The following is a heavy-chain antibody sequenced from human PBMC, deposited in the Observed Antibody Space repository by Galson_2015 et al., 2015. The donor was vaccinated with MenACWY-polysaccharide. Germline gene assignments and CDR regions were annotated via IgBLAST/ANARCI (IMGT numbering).Heavy chain of an antibody. CDR3: AKVGPRSSWTMGIDY. CDR1: GFSFSVNG. CDR2: SGSGGGL. V-gene: IGHV3-23*01. Sequence: SLRLSCAASGFSFSVNGMSWVRQAPGRGLEWVSGSGSGGGLYYADSVKGRFTVSRDNSKNTLYLQMNNLRAEDTAVYYCAKVGPRSSWTMGIDYWGQGTLVTVSS. D-gene: IGHD6-13*01. J-gene: IGHJ4*02.